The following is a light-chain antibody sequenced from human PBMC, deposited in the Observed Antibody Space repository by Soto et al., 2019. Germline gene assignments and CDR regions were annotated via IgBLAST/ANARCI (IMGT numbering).Light chain of an antibody. CDR2: EVT. CDR3: CTYAGHVPK. J-gene: IGLJ3*02. Sequence: QSALTQPASVSGSPGQSITISCAGTSSDVGYYDLVSWYQQHPGKAPKLIIFEVTQRPSGISDRFSAPKSGFTASLTISGLQPEDEAVYFCCTYAGHVPKFGGGTK. CDR1: SSDVGYYDL. V-gene: IGLV2-23*02.